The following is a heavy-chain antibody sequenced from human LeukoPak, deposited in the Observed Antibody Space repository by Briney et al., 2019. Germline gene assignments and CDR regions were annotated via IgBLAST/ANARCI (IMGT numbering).Heavy chain of an antibody. CDR3: AKDAYYYDSSGYYYGYYFDY. V-gene: IGHV3-30*02. CDR1: GFTFSSYG. Sequence: GGSLRLSCAASGFTFSSYGMHWVRQAPGKGLEWVAFIRYDGSNKYYADSVKGRFTISRDNSKNTLYLQMNSLRAEDTAVYYCAKDAYYYDSSGYYYGYYFDYWGQGTLVTVSS. CDR2: IRYDGSNK. J-gene: IGHJ4*02. D-gene: IGHD3-22*01.